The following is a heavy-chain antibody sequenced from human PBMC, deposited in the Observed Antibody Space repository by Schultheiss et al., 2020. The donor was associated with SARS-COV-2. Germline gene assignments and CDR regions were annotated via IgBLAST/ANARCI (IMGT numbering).Heavy chain of an antibody. V-gene: IGHV3-48*03. CDR1: GFTFSSYE. J-gene: IGHJ6*02. CDR2: ISSSGSTI. CDR3: ARVFYPDDIRFRELEDYYYGMDV. Sequence: GGSLRLSCAASGFTFSSYEMNWVRQAPGKGLEWVSYISSSGSTIYYADSVKGRFTISRDNSKNTLYLQMNSLRAEDTAVYYCARVFYPDDIRFRELEDYYYGMDVWGQGTTVTVSS. D-gene: IGHD3-10*01.